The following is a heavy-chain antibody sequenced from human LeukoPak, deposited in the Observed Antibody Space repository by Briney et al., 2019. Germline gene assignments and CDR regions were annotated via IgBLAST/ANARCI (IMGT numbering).Heavy chain of an antibody. D-gene: IGHD5-18*01. J-gene: IGHJ4*02. CDR1: GLTFSSHW. Sequence: PGGSLRLSCAASGLTFSSHWMHWVRQAPGKGLVWVSRITNDGSSTTYADSVKGRFTISRDNAKNMLYLQVNSLRAEDTAVYYCARSGGYSYGYLDYWGQGTLVTVSS. CDR3: ARSGGYSYGYLDY. CDR2: ITNDGSST. V-gene: IGHV3-74*01.